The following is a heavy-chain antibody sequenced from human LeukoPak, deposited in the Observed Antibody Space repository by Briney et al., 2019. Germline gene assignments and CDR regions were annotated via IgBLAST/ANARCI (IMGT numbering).Heavy chain of an antibody. CDR1: GGSFSGYY. D-gene: IGHD3-16*01. Sequence: PSETLSLTCAVYGGSFSGYYWSWIRQPPGKGLEWIGEINHSGSTNYNPSLKSRVTISVDTSKNQFSLKLSSVTAADTAVYYCARGGGYVWGSPSYFQHWGQGTLVTVSS. CDR3: ARGGGYVWGSPSYFQH. V-gene: IGHV4-34*01. CDR2: INHSGST. J-gene: IGHJ1*01.